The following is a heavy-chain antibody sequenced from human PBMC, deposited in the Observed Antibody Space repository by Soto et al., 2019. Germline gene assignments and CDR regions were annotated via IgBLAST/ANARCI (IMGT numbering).Heavy chain of an antibody. J-gene: IGHJ4*02. CDR3: ARLDSRWYTPTGRYLDY. CDR1: GGSISSIKW. CDR2: IYHSGST. D-gene: IGHD6-13*01. Sequence: LSEDLSFTCAGSGGSISSIKWWSWFRQHPEKGLEWIGDIYHSGSTNYNPSLKSRVSISVDKSKNQFSLKLSSVTAADTAVYYCARLDSRWYTPTGRYLDYWGQRALVTVSS. V-gene: IGHV4-4*02.